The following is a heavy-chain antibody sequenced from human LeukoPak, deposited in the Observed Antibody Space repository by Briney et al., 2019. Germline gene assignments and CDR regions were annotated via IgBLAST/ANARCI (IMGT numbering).Heavy chain of an antibody. J-gene: IGHJ6*04. V-gene: IGHV3-20*04. Sequence: GGSLRLSCAASGSTFDDYGMSWVRQAPGKGLEWVSGINWNGGSTGYADSVKGRFTISRDNAKNSLYLQMNSLRAEDTAVYYCAELGITMIGGVWGKGTTVTISS. CDR3: AELGITMIGGV. CDR2: INWNGGST. CDR1: GSTFDDYG. D-gene: IGHD3-10*02.